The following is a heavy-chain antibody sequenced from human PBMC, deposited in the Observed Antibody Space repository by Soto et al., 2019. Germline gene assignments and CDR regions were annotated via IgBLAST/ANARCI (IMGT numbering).Heavy chain of an antibody. D-gene: IGHD3-16*01. CDR3: AKGAWGTVLDY. V-gene: IGHV3-23*01. J-gene: IGHJ4*02. Sequence: VQLLESGGGLVQPGGSLRLSCATSGFTFGTYTIIWARQAPGKGLEWVSMISGGGDTTYYAQSVQGRFTISRDNSKNTVFLQMSSLTVEDTAVYYCAKGAWGTVLDYWGQGALVTVSS. CDR2: ISGGGDTT. CDR1: GFTFGTYT.